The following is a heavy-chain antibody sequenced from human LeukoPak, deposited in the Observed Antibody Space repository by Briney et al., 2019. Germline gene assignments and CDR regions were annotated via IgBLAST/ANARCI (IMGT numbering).Heavy chain of an antibody. D-gene: IGHD6-25*01. J-gene: IGHJ5*02. CDR3: ARIAAPGLA. Sequence: SETLSLTCSVSGASIDRSTYYSGWIRQPPGKGLEWIGSVYYSGSTYYNSALKSRVSISVDTSRNQFSLKLYSVTAADTSVYFCARIAAPGLAWGQGTLVTVSS. CDR1: GASIDRSTYY. CDR2: VYYSGST. V-gene: IGHV4-39*01.